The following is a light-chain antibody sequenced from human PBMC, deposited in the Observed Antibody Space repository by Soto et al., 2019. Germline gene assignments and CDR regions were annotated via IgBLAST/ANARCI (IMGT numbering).Light chain of an antibody. CDR2: GAS. J-gene: IGKJ1*01. CDR1: QSVSSSY. CDR3: QQYGSSPWT. Sequence: NVLTQSPGTLSLSPGERATLSCRASQSVSSSYLAWYQQKPGQAPRLLIDGASSRATGIPDRFSGSGSGTDFTLTISRLEPEDFAVYYCQQYGSSPWTFGQGTKVDIK. V-gene: IGKV3-20*01.